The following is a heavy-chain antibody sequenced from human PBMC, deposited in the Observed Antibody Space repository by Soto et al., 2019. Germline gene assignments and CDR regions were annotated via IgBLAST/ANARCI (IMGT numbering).Heavy chain of an antibody. CDR2: LYNSGST. CDR1: GGSISSGGYY. J-gene: IGHJ4*02. V-gene: IGHV4-61*08. D-gene: IGHD5-18*01. CDR3: ARDNGYSYGYFDY. Sequence: TSETLSLTCTVSGGSISSGGYYWSWIRQHPGKGLEWIGCLYNSGSTNYNPALKSRATISVDTSKNQFSLRLSSVTAADTAVYYCARDNGYSYGYFDYWGQGTLVTVSS.